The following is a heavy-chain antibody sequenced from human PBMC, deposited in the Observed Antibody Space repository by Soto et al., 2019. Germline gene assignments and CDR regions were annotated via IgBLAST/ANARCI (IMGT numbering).Heavy chain of an antibody. CDR1: GGTFSSYA. D-gene: IGHD5-18*01. CDR3: ASSRIQLWAFDY. Sequence: QVQLVQSGAEVKKPGSSVKVSCKASGGTFSSYAISWVRQAPGQGLVWMGGIIPIFGTANYAQKFQGRVTITANKPTRTAYMELSSLRSEDTAVYYCASSRIQLWAFDYWGQGTLVTVSS. V-gene: IGHV1-69*06. CDR2: IIPIFGTA. J-gene: IGHJ4*02.